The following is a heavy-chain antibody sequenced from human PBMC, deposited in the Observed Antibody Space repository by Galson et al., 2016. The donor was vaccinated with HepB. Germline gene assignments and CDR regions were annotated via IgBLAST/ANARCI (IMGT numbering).Heavy chain of an antibody. J-gene: IGHJ5*02. CDR1: GGSFTAYY. CDR3: AGSTYSSGWYSGWFDL. V-gene: IGHV4-34*01. D-gene: IGHD6-19*01. Sequence: SETLSLTCGVHGGSFTAYYWSWIRRAPGKGLEWIGEMNHSGSANYNPPLRSRVTMSVDRSRNQFSLKLSSVTAADTAVYYCAGSTYSSGWYSGWFDLWGQGIVVTVSS. CDR2: MNHSGSA.